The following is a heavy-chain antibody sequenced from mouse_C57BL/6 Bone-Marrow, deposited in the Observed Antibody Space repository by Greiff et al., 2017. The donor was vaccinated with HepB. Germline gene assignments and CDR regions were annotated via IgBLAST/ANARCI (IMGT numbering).Heavy chain of an antibody. V-gene: IGHV1-81*01. CDR3: ASPYYYGSSLFDY. D-gene: IGHD1-1*01. Sequence: VKLKQSGAELARPGASVKLSCKASGYTFTSYGISWVKQRTGQGLEWIGEIYPRSGNTYYNEKFKGKATLTADKSSSTAYMELRSLTSEDSAVYVCASPYYYGSSLFDYWGQGTTLTVSS. CDR1: GYTFTSYG. J-gene: IGHJ2*01. CDR2: IYPRSGNT.